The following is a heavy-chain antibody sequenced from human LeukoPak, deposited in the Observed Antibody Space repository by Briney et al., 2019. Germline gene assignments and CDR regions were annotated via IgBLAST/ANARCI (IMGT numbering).Heavy chain of an antibody. D-gene: IGHD1-26*01. Sequence: GGSLRLSCTASGFTFGDYAMSWVRQAPGKGLEWVGFIRSKAYGGTTEYAASVKGRFTIPRDDSKSIAYLQMNSLKTEDTAVYYCTRAYSRGIVGATTNFDYWGQGTLVTVSS. CDR1: GFTFGDYA. V-gene: IGHV3-49*04. J-gene: IGHJ4*02. CDR2: IRSKAYGGTT. CDR3: TRAYSRGIVGATTNFDY.